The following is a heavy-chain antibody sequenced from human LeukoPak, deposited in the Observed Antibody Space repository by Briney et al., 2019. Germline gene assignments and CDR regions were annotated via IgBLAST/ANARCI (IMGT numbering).Heavy chain of an antibody. CDR1: GYTFTSYG. Sequence: ASVKVSCXASGYTFTSYGISWVRQAPGQGLGWMGWINPNSGGTNYAQKFQGRVTMTRDTSISTAYMELSRLRSDDTAVYYCSLAHRYYFDYWGQGTLVTVSS. V-gene: IGHV1-2*02. J-gene: IGHJ4*02. CDR2: INPNSGGT. CDR3: SLAHRYYFDY.